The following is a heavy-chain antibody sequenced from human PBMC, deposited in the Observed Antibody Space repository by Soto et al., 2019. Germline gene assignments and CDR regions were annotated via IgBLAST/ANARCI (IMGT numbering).Heavy chain of an antibody. CDR3: ARVGLRGGENGGRACDI. J-gene: IGHJ3*02. CDR1: GGTFSSYA. Sequence: SVKVSCKASGGTFSSYAISWVRQAPGQGLEWMGGIIPIVGTANYAQKFQGRVTITADKSTSTAYVELSSLRSEDTAVYYCARVGLRGGENGGRACDILGQGKLVTVS. D-gene: IGHD3-16*01. V-gene: IGHV1-69*06. CDR2: IIPIVGTA.